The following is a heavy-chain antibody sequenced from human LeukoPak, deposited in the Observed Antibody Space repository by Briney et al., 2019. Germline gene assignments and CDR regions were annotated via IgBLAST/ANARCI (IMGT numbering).Heavy chain of an antibody. D-gene: IGHD3-10*01. V-gene: IGHV1-18*04. CDR1: GYTFTSYG. J-gene: IGHJ4*02. Sequence: ASVKVSCKASGYTFTSYGISWVRQAPGQGLEWMGWISAYNGNTIYAQKLQGRVTMTTDTSTSTAYMELRSLRSDDTAVYYCARDRVYYGSGSYSSFDYWGQGTLVTVSS. CDR3: ARDRVYYGSGSYSSFDY. CDR2: ISAYNGNT.